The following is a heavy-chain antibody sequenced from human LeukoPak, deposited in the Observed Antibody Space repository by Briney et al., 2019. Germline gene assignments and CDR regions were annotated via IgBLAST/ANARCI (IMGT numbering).Heavy chain of an antibody. CDR1: GFTFSSYS. D-gene: IGHD6-19*01. CDR3: ARVAVPGTYDC. J-gene: IGHJ4*02. CDR2: ITLDGIST. Sequence: GGSLRLSCAASGFTFSSYSMNWVRQAPGKGLEYVSAITLDGISTYYANSVKGRFTISRDNSKNTLYLQMGSLRAEDMAVYYCARVAVPGTYDCWGQGTLVTVSS. V-gene: IGHV3-64*01.